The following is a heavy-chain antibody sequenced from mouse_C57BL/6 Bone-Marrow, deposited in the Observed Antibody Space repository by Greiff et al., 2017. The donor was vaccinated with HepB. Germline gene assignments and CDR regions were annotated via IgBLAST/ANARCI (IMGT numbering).Heavy chain of an antibody. CDR1: GFTFSDFY. J-gene: IGHJ4*01. CDR3: ARDGYVYYAMDY. V-gene: IGHV7-1*01. D-gene: IGHD1-2*01. CDR2: SRNKANDYTT. Sequence: EVKLVESGGGLVQSGRSLRLSCATSGFTFSDFYMEWVRQAPGKGLEWIAASRNKANDYTTEYSASVKGRFIVSRDTSQSILYLQMNALRAEDTAIYYCARDGYVYYAMDYWGQGTSVTVSS.